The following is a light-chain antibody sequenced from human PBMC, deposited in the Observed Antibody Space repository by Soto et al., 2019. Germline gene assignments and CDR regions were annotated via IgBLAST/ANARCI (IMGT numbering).Light chain of an antibody. CDR2: GAS. V-gene: IGKV3-20*01. CDR3: QHHQVGQPID. Sequence: IVLTQSPETLSFCPVERATLSCRASQSVGTRLAWYQHKTGQAPSLLMSGASSRATGIPDRFSGSGSETDFTLTISRLEPEDFALYYCQHHQVGQPIDFGRGTRLEIK. CDR1: QSVGTR. J-gene: IGKJ5*01.